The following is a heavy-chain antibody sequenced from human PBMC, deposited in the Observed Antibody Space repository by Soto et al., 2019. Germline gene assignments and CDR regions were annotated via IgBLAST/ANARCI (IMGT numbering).Heavy chain of an antibody. J-gene: IGHJ4*02. CDR2: IYYSAYT. CDR1: GDSIRSSS. D-gene: IGHD4-4*01. Sequence: SETLSLTCPVSGDSIRSSSWSWIRQPPGKGLEWIGYIYYSAYTSYNPSLTSRVTISVDTSTNPFSLKLNSVTAADTAVYYCARCFCGNYPSRPEEQYYFDSWGQGTLVTVSS. CDR3: ARCFCGNYPSRPEEQYYFDS. V-gene: IGHV4-59*01.